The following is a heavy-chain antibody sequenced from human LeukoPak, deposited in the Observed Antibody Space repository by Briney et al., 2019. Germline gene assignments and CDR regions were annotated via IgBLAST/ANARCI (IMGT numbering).Heavy chain of an antibody. Sequence: PGGSLRLSCAVSGSGVHTFAMSWVRQAPGKGLEWVSAISGSGGSTYYADSVKGRFTISRDNSKNTLYLQMNSLRAEDTAVYYCANAGGSGYYYYFDYWGQGTLVTVSS. D-gene: IGHD3-3*01. J-gene: IGHJ4*02. CDR2: ISGSGGST. CDR3: ANAGGSGYYYYFDY. CDR1: GSGVHTFA. V-gene: IGHV3-23*01.